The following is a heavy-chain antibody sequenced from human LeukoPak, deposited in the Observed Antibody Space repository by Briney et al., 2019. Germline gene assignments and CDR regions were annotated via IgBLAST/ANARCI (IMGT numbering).Heavy chain of an antibody. CDR1: GFTFSSYW. V-gene: IGHV3-74*01. J-gene: IGHJ4*02. CDR2: INSDGSIT. Sequence: PGGSLRLSCAAYGFTFSSYWMHWVRQAPGKGLVWVSSINSDGSITTYADSVKGRFTISRDNAKNTLSLQMNSLRAEGTAVYYCVGGYKYYFDYWGQGTLVTVSS. D-gene: IGHD5-24*01. CDR3: VGGYKYYFDY.